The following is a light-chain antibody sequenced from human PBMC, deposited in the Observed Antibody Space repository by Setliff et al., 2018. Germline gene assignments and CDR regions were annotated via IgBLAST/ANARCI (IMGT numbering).Light chain of an antibody. Sequence: SVLTQPPSASGTPGQGVTISCSGSSSNIGSHSVSWYQQLPGTAPKLLIYKNSQRSSGVPDRFSGSKSGTSASLAISGLQSEDEADYHCATWDDSLNGYVFASGTKVTVL. CDR3: ATWDDSLNGYV. CDR1: SSNIGSHS. V-gene: IGLV1-44*01. J-gene: IGLJ1*01. CDR2: KNS.